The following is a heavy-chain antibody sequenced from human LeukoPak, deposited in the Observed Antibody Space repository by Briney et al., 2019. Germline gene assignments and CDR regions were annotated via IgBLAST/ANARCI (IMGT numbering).Heavy chain of an antibody. CDR2: IWYDGSNK. Sequence: GGSLRLSCAASGFTFSSYGTHWVRQAPGKGLEWVAVIWYDGSNKYYADSVKGRFTISRDNAKNTLYLQMNSLRAEDTAVYYCATSGSYRADYYYYGMDVWGQGTTVTVSS. CDR3: ATSGSYRADYYYYGMDV. J-gene: IGHJ6*02. D-gene: IGHD1-26*01. CDR1: GFTFSSYG. V-gene: IGHV3-33*03.